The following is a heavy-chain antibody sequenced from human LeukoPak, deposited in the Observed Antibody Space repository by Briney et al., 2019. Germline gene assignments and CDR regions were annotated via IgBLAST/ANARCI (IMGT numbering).Heavy chain of an antibody. V-gene: IGHV1-46*01. CDR2: INPSGGST. CDR1: GGTFSSYA. J-gene: IGHJ4*02. D-gene: IGHD3-22*01. Sequence: ASVKVSCKASGGTFSSYAISWVRQAPGQGLEWMGIINPSGGSTSYAQKFQGRVTMTRDTSTSTVYMELSSLRSEDTAVYYCARDSYDSSDPKYYFDYWGQGTLVTVSS. CDR3: ARDSYDSSDPKYYFDY.